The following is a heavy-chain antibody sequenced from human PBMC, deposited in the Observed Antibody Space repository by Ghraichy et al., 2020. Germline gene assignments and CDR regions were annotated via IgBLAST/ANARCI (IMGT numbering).Heavy chain of an antibody. CDR2: SRNKENSYRT. CDR3: AREYYYGMDV. J-gene: IGHJ6*02. Sequence: GGSLRLSCAASGFSFSAYFMDWVRQAPGKGLEWVGLSRNKENSYRTEYAASVKGRFTISRDESKNSLYLQMNSLETEDTAVYYCAREYYYGMDVWGQGTTVTVSS. CDR1: GFSFSAYF. V-gene: IGHV3-72*01.